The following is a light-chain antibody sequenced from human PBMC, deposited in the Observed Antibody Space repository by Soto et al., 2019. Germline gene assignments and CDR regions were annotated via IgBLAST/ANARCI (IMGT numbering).Light chain of an antibody. J-gene: IGKJ1*01. Sequence: EIVLTQSPGTLSLSPGERATLSCRASQSVGSSLSWYQQKPGQAPRLLFYGASNRATAIPDRFSGSGFGTDFTLIITRLEPEDFAVYYCQQYGDSPQTFGPGTKVDIK. CDR1: QSVGSS. CDR3: QQYGDSPQT. CDR2: GAS. V-gene: IGKV3-20*01.